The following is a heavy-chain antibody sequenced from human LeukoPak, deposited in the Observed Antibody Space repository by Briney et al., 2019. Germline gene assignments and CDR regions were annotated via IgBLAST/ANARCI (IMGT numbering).Heavy chain of an antibody. CDR1: GGSISSYY. V-gene: IGHV4-59*01. Sequence: SETLSLTCTVSGGSISSYYWSWIRQPPGKGLEWIGYIYYSGSTNYNPSLKSRVTISVDTSKNQFSLKLSSVTAADTAVYYCARNLAELRYFDWLPQYYYYYYMDVWGKGTTVTISS. J-gene: IGHJ6*03. D-gene: IGHD3-9*01. CDR2: IYYSGST. CDR3: ARNLAELRYFDWLPQYYYYYYMDV.